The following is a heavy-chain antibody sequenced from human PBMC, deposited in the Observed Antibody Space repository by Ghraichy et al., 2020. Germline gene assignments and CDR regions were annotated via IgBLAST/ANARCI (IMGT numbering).Heavy chain of an antibody. Sequence: SQTLSLTCTVSGAPLSTYYWSWFRLPPCTGLEWIGYIYYSGSTNYNPSLKSRVTISVDTSKNQFSLKLSSVTAADTAVYYCARGVMQPYYYYGMDVWGQGSTETV. CDR3: ARGVMQPYYYYGMDV. CDR1: GAPLSTYY. D-gene: IGHD2-21*01. J-gene: IGHJ6*02. CDR2: IYYSGST. V-gene: IGHV4-59*01.